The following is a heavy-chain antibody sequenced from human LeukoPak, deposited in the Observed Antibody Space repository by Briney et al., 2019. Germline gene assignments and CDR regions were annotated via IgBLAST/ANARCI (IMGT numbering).Heavy chain of an antibody. V-gene: IGHV5-51*01. D-gene: IGHD1-1*01. Sequence: PGESLKISWKGSGYSFTSYWIGWVRQMPGKGLEWMGIIYSGDSDTRYSPSFQGQVTISADKSISTAYLQWSSLKASDTAMYYCARSNLPRQLETADYWGQGTLVTVSS. CDR3: ARSNLPRQLETADY. J-gene: IGHJ4*02. CDR2: IYSGDSDT. CDR1: GYSFTSYW.